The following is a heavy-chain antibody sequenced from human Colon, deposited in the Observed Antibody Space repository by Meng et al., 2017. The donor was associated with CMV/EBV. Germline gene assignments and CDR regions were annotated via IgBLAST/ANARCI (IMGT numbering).Heavy chain of an antibody. CDR1: GYTFTANH. Sequence: QLQLSQSGTEVKKPGDSVKVSGKTSGYTFTANHLHWVRQAPGQGLEWMGWIYPQDGGTYFAQKFQDRVTLTRDTSITTAYMELSGLTSDDTAIYYCVRESWYFDFWGEGTLVTVSS. J-gene: IGHJ4*02. CDR3: VRESWYFDF. CDR2: IYPQDGGT. D-gene: IGHD6-13*01. V-gene: IGHV1-2*02.